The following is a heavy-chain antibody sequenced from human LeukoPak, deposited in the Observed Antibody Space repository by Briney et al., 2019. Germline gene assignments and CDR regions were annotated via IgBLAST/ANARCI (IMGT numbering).Heavy chain of an antibody. Sequence: PSETLSLTCTVSGGSISSYYWSWIRQPAGKGLEWIERIYTSGSTNYNPSLRSRVTMSVDTSKNQFSLKLSSVTAADTAVYYCARESYDILTGYFWRKFDYWGQGTLVTVSS. V-gene: IGHV4-4*07. CDR1: GGSISSYY. CDR3: ARESYDILTGYFWRKFDY. D-gene: IGHD3-9*01. J-gene: IGHJ4*02. CDR2: IYTSGST.